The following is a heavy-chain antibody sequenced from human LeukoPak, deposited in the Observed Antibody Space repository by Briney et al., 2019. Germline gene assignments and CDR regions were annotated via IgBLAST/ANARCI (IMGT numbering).Heavy chain of an antibody. J-gene: IGHJ4*02. Sequence: GGSLRLSCAASGFTFSSYWMHWVRQAPGKGLVWVSRISSDESSTSYADSVKGRFTISRDNAKNTLYLQMNSLRAEDTALYYCARGGHHYHSSGYYGGTNFDYWGQGTLVTVSS. V-gene: IGHV3-74*01. D-gene: IGHD3-22*01. CDR2: ISSDESST. CDR1: GFTFSSYW. CDR3: ARGGHHYHSSGYYGGTNFDY.